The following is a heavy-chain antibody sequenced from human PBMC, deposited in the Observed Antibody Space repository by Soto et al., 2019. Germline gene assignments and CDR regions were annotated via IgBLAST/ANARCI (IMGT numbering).Heavy chain of an antibody. CDR1: GLTVTSNY. CDR2: IYSGGTT. D-gene: IGHD2-8*02. J-gene: IGHJ4*02. CDR3: AKFMTAEGTGGFDL. V-gene: IGHV3-66*01. Sequence: EVQLVEFGGGLVQPGGSLRLSCAASGLTVTSNYMSWVRRAPGYGLEWVSVIYSGGTTYYADSVKGRFTISRDHSTNTLYLDMRSLRAEDTAFYYCAKFMTAEGTGGFDLWGQGTLVTVSS.